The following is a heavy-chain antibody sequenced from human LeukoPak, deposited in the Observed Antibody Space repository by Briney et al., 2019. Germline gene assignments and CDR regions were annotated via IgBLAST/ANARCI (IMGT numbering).Heavy chain of an antibody. CDR3: ARDGEVLSSSWFWFDP. CDR2: INHSGST. CDR1: GDSLTGYY. D-gene: IGHD6-13*01. V-gene: IGHV4-34*01. Sequence: PSETLSLTCTVSGDSLTGYYWSWIRPPPGKGLEWIGEINHSGSTNYNPSLKSRVTISVDTSKNQFSLKLSSVTAADTAVYYCARDGEVLSSSWFWFDPWGQGTLVTVSS. J-gene: IGHJ5*02.